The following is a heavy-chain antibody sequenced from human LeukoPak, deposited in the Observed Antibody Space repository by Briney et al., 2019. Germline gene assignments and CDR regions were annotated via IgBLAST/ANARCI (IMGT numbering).Heavy chain of an antibody. D-gene: IGHD3-22*01. V-gene: IGHV5-51*01. CDR2: IYPGDSDT. CDR1: GYRFTSYW. CDR3: ARVYYYDSSGYYYLPYYFDY. Sequence: GESLKISCKGSGYRFTSYWIGWVRQMPGKGLEWMGIIYPGDSDTRYSPSFQGQVTISADKSISTAYLQWSSLKASDTAMYYCARVYYYDSSGYYYLPYYFDYWGQGTLVTVSS. J-gene: IGHJ4*02.